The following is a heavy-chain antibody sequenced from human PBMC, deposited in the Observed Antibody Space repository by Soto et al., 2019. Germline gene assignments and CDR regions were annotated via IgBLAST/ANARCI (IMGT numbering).Heavy chain of an antibody. D-gene: IGHD2-21*02. CDR1: GYTFTSYA. CDR3: ARAWVVVTAPDY. V-gene: IGHV1-3*01. CDR2: VNAGNGNT. Sequence: ASVKVSCKASGYTFTSYAMHWVRQAPGQRLEWMGWVNAGNGNTKYSQKFQGRVTITRDTSASTAYMELSSLRSEDTAVYYCARAWVVVTAPDYWGQGTLVTVSS. J-gene: IGHJ4*02.